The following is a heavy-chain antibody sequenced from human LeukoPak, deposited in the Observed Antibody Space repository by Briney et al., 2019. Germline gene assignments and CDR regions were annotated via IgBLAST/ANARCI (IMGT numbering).Heavy chain of an antibody. V-gene: IGHV3-11*04. J-gene: IGHJ4*02. Sequence: PGGSLRLSRATSGFIFSDYYMSWIRQAPGKGLEWVSYISSSGSTIYYADSVKGRFTISRDNAKNSLYLQMNSLRAEDTAVYYCARDGDLDYSDSRWGQGTLVTVSS. CDR1: GFIFSDYY. CDR3: ARDGDLDYSDSR. CDR2: ISSSGSTI. D-gene: IGHD4/OR15-4a*01.